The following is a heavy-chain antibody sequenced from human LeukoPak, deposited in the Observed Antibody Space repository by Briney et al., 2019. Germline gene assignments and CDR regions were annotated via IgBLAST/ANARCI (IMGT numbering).Heavy chain of an antibody. J-gene: IGHJ3*02. V-gene: IGHV3-23*01. CDR3: ARDPNGDYVRAFDM. CDR1: GFTFSSYA. D-gene: IGHD4-17*01. CDR2: IHGGGNSR. Sequence: PGGSLRLSCTASGFTFSSYAMSWVRQAPGKGLEWVSFIHGGGNSRYYENSGKGRFTISRDNSKNTLFLQMTSKRAEDTAVHCCARDPNGDYVRAFDMWGPGRMVTVSS.